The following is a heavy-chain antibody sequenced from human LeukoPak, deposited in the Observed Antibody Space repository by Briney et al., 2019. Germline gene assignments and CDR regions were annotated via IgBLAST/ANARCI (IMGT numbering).Heavy chain of an antibody. J-gene: IGHJ5*02. CDR1: GGSISSGGYS. D-gene: IGHD3-10*01. Sequence: SQTLSLTCAVSGGSISSGGYSWSWIRQPPGKGLEWIGYIYHSGSTYYNPSLKSRVTISVDRSKNQFSLKLSSVTAADTAVYYCARARITMVRGVRSPYNWFDPWGQGTLVTVSS. V-gene: IGHV4-30-2*01. CDR2: IYHSGST. CDR3: ARARITMVRGVRSPYNWFDP.